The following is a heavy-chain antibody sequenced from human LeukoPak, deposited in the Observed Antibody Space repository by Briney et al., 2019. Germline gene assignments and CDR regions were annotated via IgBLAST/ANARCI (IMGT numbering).Heavy chain of an antibody. CDR1: GFTVSSNY. CDR2: VSESGNIM. J-gene: IGHJ3*02. V-gene: IGHV3-48*03. CDR3: AREGGSDWYGFDI. D-gene: IGHD6-19*01. Sequence: TGGSLRLSCAASGFTVSSNYMTWVRQAPGKGLEWVAYVSESGNIMHYAEFVKGRFTMSRDNAKNSLYLQMNSLRAEDTAVYYCAREGGSDWYGFDIWGQGTMVTVSS.